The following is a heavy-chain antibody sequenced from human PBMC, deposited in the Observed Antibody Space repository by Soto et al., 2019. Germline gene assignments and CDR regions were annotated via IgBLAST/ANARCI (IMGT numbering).Heavy chain of an antibody. D-gene: IGHD3-22*01. CDR2: ISYDGRKK. CDR1: GFILSSFA. V-gene: IGHV3-30*04. CDR3: ARQDHSGSGWFDT. Sequence: LRLSCAASGFILSSFAIHWVRQAPGKGLEWAAVISYDGRKKYYADSMKGRFTISRDNSKNTLYLQMNSLSADDTAVYYCARQDHSGSGWFDTWGQGTLVTVSS. J-gene: IGHJ5*02.